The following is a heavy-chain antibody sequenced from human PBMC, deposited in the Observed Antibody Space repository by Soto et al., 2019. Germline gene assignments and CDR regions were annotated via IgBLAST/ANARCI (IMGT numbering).Heavy chain of an antibody. CDR2: MSYDGRNE. D-gene: IGHD2-2*01. J-gene: IGHJ4*02. Sequence: HVQLVESGGDVVQPGRSLRLSCVGSGYTFSRFGMHWVRQAPGKGLEWVAVMSYDGRNENYADSVRGRFTISRDNSKNTLYLQMNSLRAEDTAMYYCTKEMGSAMPFESWGQGTLVTVSS. V-gene: IGHV3-30*18. CDR1: GYTFSRFG. CDR3: TKEMGSAMPFES.